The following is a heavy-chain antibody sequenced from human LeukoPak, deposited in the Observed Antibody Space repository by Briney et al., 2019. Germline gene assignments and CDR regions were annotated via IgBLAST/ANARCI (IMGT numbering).Heavy chain of an antibody. J-gene: IGHJ6*02. CDR3: ARDRVVVVPAAMLYYYGMDV. D-gene: IGHD2-2*01. Sequence: ASVKVSCKASGYTFTGYYMHRVRQAPGQGLEWMGWINPNSGGTNYAQKFQGRVTMTRDTSISTAYMELSRLRSDDTAVYYCARDRVVVVPAAMLYYYGMDVWGQGTTVTVSS. V-gene: IGHV1-2*02. CDR2: INPNSGGT. CDR1: GYTFTGYY.